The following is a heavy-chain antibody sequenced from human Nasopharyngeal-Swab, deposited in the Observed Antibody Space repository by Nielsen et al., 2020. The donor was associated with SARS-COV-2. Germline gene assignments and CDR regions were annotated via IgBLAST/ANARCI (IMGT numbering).Heavy chain of an antibody. Sequence: SETLSLTCTVSGGSISSSSYYWSWIRQPAGKGLEWIGRIYTSGSTNYNPSLKSRVTISVDTSKNQFSLKLSSVTAADTAVYYCAREGSSWYKFDYWGQGTLVTVSS. D-gene: IGHD6-13*01. CDR2: IYTSGST. CDR3: AREGSSWYKFDY. J-gene: IGHJ4*02. CDR1: GGSISSSSYY. V-gene: IGHV4-61*02.